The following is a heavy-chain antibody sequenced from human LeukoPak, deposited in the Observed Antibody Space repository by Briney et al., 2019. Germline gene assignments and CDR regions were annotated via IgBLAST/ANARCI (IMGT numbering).Heavy chain of an antibody. CDR3: ARVAFGLYVMDV. Sequence: GGSLRLSCVASGFIFSTFSMNWVRQAPGKGLEWVSSISSDSAYIYYADSLKGRFTISRDNAKTSLYLQMSSLRAEDTAVYYCARVAFGLYVMDVWGQGTTVTVSS. CDR1: GFIFSTFS. J-gene: IGHJ6*02. V-gene: IGHV3-21*01. D-gene: IGHD3/OR15-3a*01. CDR2: ISSDSAYI.